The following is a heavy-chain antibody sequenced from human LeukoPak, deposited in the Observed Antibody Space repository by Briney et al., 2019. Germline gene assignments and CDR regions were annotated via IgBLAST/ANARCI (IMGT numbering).Heavy chain of an antibody. CDR1: GYTFTGYY. J-gene: IGHJ5*02. V-gene: IGHV1-18*04. CDR2: ISAYNGNT. D-gene: IGHD6-6*01. CDR3: ARGKSIAARLAPNWFDP. Sequence: GASVKVSCKASGYTFTGYYMHWVRQAPGQGLEWMGWISAYNGNTNYAQKLQGRVTMTTDTSTSTAYMELRSLRSDDTAVYYCARGKSIAARLAPNWFDPWGQGTLVTVSS.